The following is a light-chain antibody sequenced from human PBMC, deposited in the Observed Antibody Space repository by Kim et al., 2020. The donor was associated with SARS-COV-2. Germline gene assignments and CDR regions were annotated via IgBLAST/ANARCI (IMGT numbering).Light chain of an antibody. CDR1: QGVGSN. Sequence: ASVGDRVTITCRASQGVGSNLGWYQQKPGKAPKCLISAASNLQSGVPSRFSGSGSGTEFTLTISSLQPEDFATYFCLQHNDYPRTFGQGTKVDIK. CDR3: LQHNDYPRT. J-gene: IGKJ1*01. CDR2: AAS. V-gene: IGKV1-17*01.